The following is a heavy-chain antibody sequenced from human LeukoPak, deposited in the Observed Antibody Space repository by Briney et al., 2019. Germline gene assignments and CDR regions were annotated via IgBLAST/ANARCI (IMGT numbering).Heavy chain of an antibody. Sequence: GRSLRLSCAASGFTFSSYAMHWVRQAPGKGLEWVAVISYDGSNKYYADSVKGRFTISRDNSKNTLYLQMNSLRAEDTAVYYCARDAKYDMNSPGDYWGQGTLVTVSS. CDR3: ARDAKYDMNSPGDY. J-gene: IGHJ4*02. V-gene: IGHV3-30-3*01. CDR2: ISYDGSNK. D-gene: IGHD3-9*01. CDR1: GFTFSSYA.